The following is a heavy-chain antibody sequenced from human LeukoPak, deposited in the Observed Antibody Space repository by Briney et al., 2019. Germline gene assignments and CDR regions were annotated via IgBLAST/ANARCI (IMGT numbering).Heavy chain of an antibody. CDR1: GYTFTSYG. CDR3: ARAAIVPQYFDY. D-gene: IGHD2-2*01. V-gene: IGHV1-18*01. Sequence: ASVKVSCKASGYTFTSYGISWVRQAPGQGLERMGWISAYNGNTNYAQKLQGRVTMTTDTSTSTAYMELRSLRSDDTAVYYCARAAIVPQYFDYWGQGTLVTVSS. CDR2: ISAYNGNT. J-gene: IGHJ4*02.